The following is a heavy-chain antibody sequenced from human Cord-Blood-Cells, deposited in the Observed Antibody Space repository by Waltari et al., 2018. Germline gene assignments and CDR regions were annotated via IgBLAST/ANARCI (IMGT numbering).Heavy chain of an antibody. CDR3: AKGDSGSYFDY. CDR1: GFPFSSYA. D-gene: IGHD1-26*01. CDR2: ISGSGGST. V-gene: IGHV3-23*01. J-gene: IGHJ4*02. Sequence: EVQLLESGGGLVQPGGSLRLSCAAPGFPFSSYAMRRFRQAPGKGLEWVSAISGSGGSTYYADSVKGRFTISRDNSKNTLYLQMNSLRAEDTAVYYCAKGDSGSYFDYWGQGTLVTVSS.